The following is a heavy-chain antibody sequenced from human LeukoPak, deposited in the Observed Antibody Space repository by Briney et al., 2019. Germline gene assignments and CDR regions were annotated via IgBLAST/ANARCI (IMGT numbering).Heavy chain of an antibody. CDR3: VNLGYSD. J-gene: IGHJ4*02. Sequence: GGSLRLSCEASGFSFSAAWMTWVRQAPGKGLEWVATIKNDGSDKYYVDSVKGRFTLSRDNAKNLVYLQMDSLRVEDTAVYYCVNLGYSDGGQGTLVTVSS. CDR2: IKNDGSDK. CDR1: GFSFSAAW. V-gene: IGHV3-7*01. D-gene: IGHD5-12*01.